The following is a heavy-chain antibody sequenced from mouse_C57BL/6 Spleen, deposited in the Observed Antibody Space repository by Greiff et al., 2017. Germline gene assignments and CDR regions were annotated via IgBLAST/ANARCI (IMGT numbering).Heavy chain of an antibody. CDR1: GFTFSDYG. V-gene: IGHV5-17*01. CDR3: AREDYFDY. J-gene: IGHJ2*01. CDR2: ISSGSSTI. Sequence: EVKLVESGGGLVKPGGSLKLSCAASGFTFSDYGMHWVRQAPEKGLEWVADISSGSSTIYYADKVKGRFTISRDNAKNTLFLQMTSLRSEDTAMYYCAREDYFDYWGQGTTLTVSS.